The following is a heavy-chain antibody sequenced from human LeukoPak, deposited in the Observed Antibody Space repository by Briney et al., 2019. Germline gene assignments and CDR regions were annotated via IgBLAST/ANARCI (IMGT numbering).Heavy chain of an antibody. CDR1: GGSVSSGSYY. V-gene: IGHV4-61*01. CDR3: ARHRQYDADAFDI. CDR2: ISYSGNT. J-gene: IGHJ3*02. D-gene: IGHD2-8*01. Sequence: SETLSLTCTVSGGSVSSGSYYWTWIRQPPGKGLEWIGFISYSGNTKYNPSLKSRVTISGDTSKNQFSVKLFSVTAADTAVYYCARHRQYDADAFDIWGQGTMVTVSS.